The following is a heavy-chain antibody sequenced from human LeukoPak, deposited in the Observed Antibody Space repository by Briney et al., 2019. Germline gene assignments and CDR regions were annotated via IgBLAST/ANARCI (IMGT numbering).Heavy chain of an antibody. Sequence: PSETLSLTCAVYGGSFSGYHWGWIRQPPGKGLEWIGSIYHSGSTYYNPSFKSRVIISVDTSKNQLSLKLSSVTAADTAVYFCARDRGSGSYYVDYWGQGSLVTVSS. CDR3: ARDRGSGSYYVDY. CDR2: IYHSGST. CDR1: GGSFSGYH. V-gene: IGHV4-38-2*02. D-gene: IGHD1-26*01. J-gene: IGHJ4*02.